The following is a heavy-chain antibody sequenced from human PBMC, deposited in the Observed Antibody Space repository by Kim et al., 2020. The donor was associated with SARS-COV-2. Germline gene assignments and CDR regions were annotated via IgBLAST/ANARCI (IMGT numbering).Heavy chain of an antibody. J-gene: IGHJ6*02. Sequence: SETLSLTCAVYGGSFSGYYWSWIRQPPGKGLEWMGEINHSGSTNYNPSLKSRVTISVDTSKNQFSLRLSSVTAADTAVYYCAGGIVVVPAASYGMDVWGQGTTVTVSS. CDR2: INHSGST. CDR1: GGSFSGYY. D-gene: IGHD2-2*01. V-gene: IGHV4-34*01. CDR3: AGGIVVVPAASYGMDV.